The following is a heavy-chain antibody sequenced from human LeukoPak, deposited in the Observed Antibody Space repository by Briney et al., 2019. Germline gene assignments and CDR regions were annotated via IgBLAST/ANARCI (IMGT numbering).Heavy chain of an antibody. Sequence: PGGSLRLSCAASGFTVSGNYMSWVRQAPGKGLEWVSVIYSGGDMAYADSVKGRFTISRDNSKNTLYLQMNSLRAEDTAVYYCAISYYDSSGYYYAFDYWGQGTLVTVSS. D-gene: IGHD3-22*01. J-gene: IGHJ4*02. CDR1: GFTVSGNY. V-gene: IGHV3-66*02. CDR3: AISYYDSSGYYYAFDY. CDR2: IYSGGDM.